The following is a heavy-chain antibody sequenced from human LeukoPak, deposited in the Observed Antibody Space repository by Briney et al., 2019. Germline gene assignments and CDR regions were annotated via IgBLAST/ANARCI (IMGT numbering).Heavy chain of an antibody. CDR3: AREGAYYLDS. CDR2: VKQDGSER. V-gene: IGHV3-7*01. D-gene: IGHD4/OR15-4a*01. J-gene: IGHJ4*02. Sequence: GGSLRLSCAASGFTFSTYAMGWVRQAPGKGLVWVANVKQDGSERYYVGSVRGRFTISRDNAKNSLYLQMNSLRAEDTAVYYCAREGAYYLDSWGQGTLVAVSS. CDR1: GFTFSTYA.